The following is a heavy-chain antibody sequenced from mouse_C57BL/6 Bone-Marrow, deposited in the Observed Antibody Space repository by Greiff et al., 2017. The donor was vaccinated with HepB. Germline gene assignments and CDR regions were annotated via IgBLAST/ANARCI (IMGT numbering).Heavy chain of an antibody. J-gene: IGHJ3*01. V-gene: IGHV5-4*01. CDR1: GFTFSSYA. D-gene: IGHD1-1*01. CDR3: AREGFPYYAPAY. Sequence: EVQLVESGGGLVKPGGSLKLSCAASGFTFSSYAMSWVRQTPEKRLEWVATISDGGSYTYYPDNVKGRSTISRDNAKNNLYLQMSHLKSEDTAMYYCAREGFPYYAPAYWGQGTLVTVSA. CDR2: ISDGGSYT.